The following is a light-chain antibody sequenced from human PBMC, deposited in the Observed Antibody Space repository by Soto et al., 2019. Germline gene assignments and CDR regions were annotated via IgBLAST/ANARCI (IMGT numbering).Light chain of an antibody. CDR3: QQYHTWPPIT. V-gene: IGKV3-20*01. J-gene: IGKJ5*01. CDR1: QSVSSSH. CDR2: ETS. Sequence: EIVLTQSPGTLSLSPGERATLSCRASQSVSSSHLAWYQQKFGQPPRLLIYETSTRANGIPARFSGSGSGTDFTLSIRSLQPGDVGIYSCQQYHTWPPITFGQGTRREIK.